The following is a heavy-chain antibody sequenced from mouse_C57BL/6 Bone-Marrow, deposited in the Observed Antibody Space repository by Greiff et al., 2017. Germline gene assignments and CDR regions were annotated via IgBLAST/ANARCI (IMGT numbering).Heavy chain of an antibody. CDR1: GYTFTSYW. CDR3: ARGGGNWYFDV. J-gene: IGHJ1*03. Sequence: VQLQQPGAELVMPGASVKLSCKASGYTFTSYWMHWVKQRPGQGLEWIGEIDPSDSYTNYNQKFKGKSTLTVDKSSSTAYMQLSSLTSEDSAVYYCARGGGNWYFDVWGTGTTGTGSS. V-gene: IGHV1-69*01. CDR2: IDPSDSYT.